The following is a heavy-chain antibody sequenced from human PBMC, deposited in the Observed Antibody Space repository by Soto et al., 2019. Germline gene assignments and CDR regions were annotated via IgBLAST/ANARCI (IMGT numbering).Heavy chain of an antibody. J-gene: IGHJ6*02. D-gene: IGHD5-12*01. CDR1: GDSVSSNSAA. V-gene: IGHV6-1*01. CDR3: ASGRGGSGYGFIVMDV. CDR2: TCYSAKWYN. Sequence: LTCAISGDSVSSNSAAWNWIRQSASRGLEWLGRTCYSAKWYNDYAVSVKRRITINPDTSKNQFSLQLNSVNPEATAVYYCASGRGGSGYGFIVMDVWGQVTTVNVSS.